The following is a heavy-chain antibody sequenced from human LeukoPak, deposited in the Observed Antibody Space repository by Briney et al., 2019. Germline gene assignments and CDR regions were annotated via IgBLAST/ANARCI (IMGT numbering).Heavy chain of an antibody. D-gene: IGHD6-19*01. V-gene: IGHV4-59*01. J-gene: IGHJ6*02. Sequence: SETLSLTCTVSGGSISSYYWSWIRQPPGKGLEWIGYIYYSGSTNYSPSLMSRVTISVDTSKNQFSLKLSSVTAADTAVYYCARVSPPLAVAATRTYYYGMDVWGQGTTVTVSS. CDR2: IYYSGST. CDR1: GGSISSYY. CDR3: ARVSPPLAVAATRTYYYGMDV.